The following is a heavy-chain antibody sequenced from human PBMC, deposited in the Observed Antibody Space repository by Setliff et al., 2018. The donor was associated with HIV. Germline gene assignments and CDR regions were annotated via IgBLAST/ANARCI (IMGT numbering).Heavy chain of an antibody. J-gene: IGHJ4*02. D-gene: IGHD3-10*01. CDR3: AREWRRDGRSGANDY. CDR2: IIAILGIA. CDR1: GGTFSSYS. Sequence: SVKVSCKASGGTFSSYSLLLVRQAPGQGLEWMGGIIAILGIANYAQKFQGRVTITADNSTSTAYMELSSLRSEDTAVYYCAREWRRDGRSGANDYWGQGTLVTVSS. V-gene: IGHV1-69*10.